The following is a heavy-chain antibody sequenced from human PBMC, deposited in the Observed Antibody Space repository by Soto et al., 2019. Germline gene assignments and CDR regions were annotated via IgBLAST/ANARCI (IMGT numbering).Heavy chain of an antibody. CDR2: IYYSGST. Sequence: QVQLQESGPGLVKPSQTLSLTCTVSGGSISSGDYYWSWFRQPPGKGLEWIGYIYYSGSTYYNPSLKSRGTLSVDTSKNQFSLKLSSVTAADTAVYYCARGVGSYYDYWGQGTLVTVSS. CDR3: ARGVGSYYDY. D-gene: IGHD1-26*01. CDR1: GGSISSGDYY. V-gene: IGHV4-30-4*01. J-gene: IGHJ4*02.